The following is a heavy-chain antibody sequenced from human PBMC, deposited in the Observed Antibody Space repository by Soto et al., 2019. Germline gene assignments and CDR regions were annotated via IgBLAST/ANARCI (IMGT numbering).Heavy chain of an antibody. V-gene: IGHV1-3*01. CDR1: GYTFTSYA. Sequence: QVQLVQSGAEVKKPGASVKVSCKASGYTFTSYAMHWVRHAPGQRLEWMGWINAGNGNTKYSQKFQGRVTITSDTSVSTAYMELSILRSEDTAVYYCARDSELLWFGELLGLPGHWGQGPLVTVSS. J-gene: IGHJ4*02. CDR3: ARDSELLWFGELLGLPGH. D-gene: IGHD3-10*01. CDR2: INAGNGNT.